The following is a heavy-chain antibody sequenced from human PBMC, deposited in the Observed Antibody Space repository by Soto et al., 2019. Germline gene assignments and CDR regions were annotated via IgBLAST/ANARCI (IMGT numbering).Heavy chain of an antibody. CDR1: GFSFSGYS. CDR3: AREDILGARSFDY. D-gene: IGHD1-26*01. J-gene: IGHJ4*02. V-gene: IGHV3-48*02. Sequence: GGSLRLSCAASGFSFSGYSMNWVRQAPGKGLEWISYISSLSTPRYYAESVEGRFIISRDNAKNSLYLQMNSLRDEDTAVYFCAREDILGARSFDYWGQGTLVTVSS. CDR2: ISSLSTPR.